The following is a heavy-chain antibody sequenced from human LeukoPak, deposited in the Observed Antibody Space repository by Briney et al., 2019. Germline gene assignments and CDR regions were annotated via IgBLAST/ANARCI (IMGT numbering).Heavy chain of an antibody. D-gene: IGHD3-22*01. J-gene: IGHJ5*02. CDR3: AKDLAPFDYYDSSGYTNWFDP. CDR2: IYSDGST. V-gene: IGHV3-66*01. CDR1: GFTVSSNY. Sequence: GGSLRLSCAASGFTVSSNYMSWVRQAPGRGLEWVSVIYSDGSTYYADSVKGRFTISRDNSKNTLYLQMNSLRAEDTAVYYCAKDLAPFDYYDSSGYTNWFDPWGQGTLVTVSS.